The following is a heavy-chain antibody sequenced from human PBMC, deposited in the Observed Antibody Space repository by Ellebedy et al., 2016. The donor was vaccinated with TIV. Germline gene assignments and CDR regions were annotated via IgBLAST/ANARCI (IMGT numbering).Heavy chain of an antibody. CDR3: ARGCSGRSCYTYFQH. D-gene: IGHD2-15*01. CDR1: GYTFTSYY. CDR2: INPTGGAT. V-gene: IGHV1-46*01. J-gene: IGHJ1*01. Sequence: SVKVSCKASGYTFTSYYMHWVRQAPGQGLEWMGIINPTGGATICAQKFQGRLSVTRDTTTSTVYMDLGSLRSDDTAIYYCARGCSGRSCYTYFQHWGPGTRVTVSP.